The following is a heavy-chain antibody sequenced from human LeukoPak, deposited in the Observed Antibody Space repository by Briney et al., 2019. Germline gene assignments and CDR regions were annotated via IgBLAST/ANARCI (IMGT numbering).Heavy chain of an antibody. CDR1: GFTFSIYS. J-gene: IGHJ4*02. Sequence: GSLRLSCAASGFTFSIYSMSWIRQPPGKGLEWIGEINHSGSTNYNPSLKSRVTISVDTSKNQFSLKLSSVTAADTAVYYCAREGSSCFDYWGQGTLVTVSS. D-gene: IGHD6-13*01. CDR2: INHSGST. V-gene: IGHV4-34*01. CDR3: AREGSSCFDY.